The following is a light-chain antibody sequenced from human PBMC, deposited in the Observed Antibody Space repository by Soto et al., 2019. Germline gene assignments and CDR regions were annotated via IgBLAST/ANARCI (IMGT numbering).Light chain of an antibody. V-gene: IGLV1-40*01. CDR3: QSYYSSLSRWV. Sequence: QSALTQPPSVSGAQGQRVTISCTGSSSNIGAGYDVHWYQQLPGTAPKLLIYGNSNRPSGVPDRFSGSKSGTSASLAITGLQAEDEADYYCQSYYSSLSRWVFGEGTKLTVL. CDR1: SSNIGAGYD. J-gene: IGLJ3*02. CDR2: GNS.